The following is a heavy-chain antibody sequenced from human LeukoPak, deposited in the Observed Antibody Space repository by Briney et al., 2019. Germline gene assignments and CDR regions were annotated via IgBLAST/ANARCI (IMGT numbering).Heavy chain of an antibody. D-gene: IGHD3-22*01. V-gene: IGHV3-9*01. CDR1: GFTFDDYA. CDR2: ISWNSGSI. J-gene: IGHJ4*02. Sequence: GRSLRLSCAASGFTFDDYAMHWVRQAPEKGLEWVSGISWNSGSIGYADSVKGRFTITRDNAKNSLYLQMNSLRAEDTALYYCAKDIEDYYDSSGPTFDYWGQGTLVTVSS. CDR3: AKDIEDYYDSSGPTFDY.